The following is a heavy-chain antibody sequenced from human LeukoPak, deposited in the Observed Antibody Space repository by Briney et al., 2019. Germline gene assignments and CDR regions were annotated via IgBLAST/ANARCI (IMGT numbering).Heavy chain of an antibody. D-gene: IGHD1-26*01. CDR3: ARVGALRIYYYGMDV. V-gene: IGHV3-30-3*01. CDR2: ISYDGSNK. J-gene: IGHJ6*02. CDR1: GFTFSSYA. Sequence: PGGSLRLSRAASGFTFSSYAMHWVRQAPGKGLEWGAVISYDGSNKYYADSVKGRFTISRDNSKNTLYLQMNSLRAEDTAVYYCARVGALRIYYYGMDVWGQGTTVTVSS.